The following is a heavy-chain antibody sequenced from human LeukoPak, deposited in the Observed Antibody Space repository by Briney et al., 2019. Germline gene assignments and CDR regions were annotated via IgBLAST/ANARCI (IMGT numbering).Heavy chain of an antibody. CDR3: ARNSYGFSSAFEI. Sequence: SETLSLTCTVSGGSMSSGSYYWSWIRQPAGEGLEWIGRIYTGGSTIYNPSLKSRVTISVDTSKNQFSLRLTSVTAADTAVYYCARNSYGFSSAFEIWGQGTMVTVSS. D-gene: IGHD5-18*01. V-gene: IGHV4-61*02. CDR2: IYTGGST. CDR1: GGSMSSGSYY. J-gene: IGHJ3*02.